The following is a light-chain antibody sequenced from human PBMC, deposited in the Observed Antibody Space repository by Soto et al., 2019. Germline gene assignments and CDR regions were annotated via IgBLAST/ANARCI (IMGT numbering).Light chain of an antibody. J-gene: IGLJ1*01. Sequence: QSVLTQPASVSGSPGQSITVSCTGTSSDFGNSTYVSWYQQHPGKAPRLIIYDVNYRPSGVAARFSASRSGNTASLTISGLQAEDEADYYCTSYTRSGLYVFGTGSKVTVL. CDR1: SSDFGNSTY. CDR3: TSYTRSGLYV. V-gene: IGLV2-14*01. CDR2: DVN.